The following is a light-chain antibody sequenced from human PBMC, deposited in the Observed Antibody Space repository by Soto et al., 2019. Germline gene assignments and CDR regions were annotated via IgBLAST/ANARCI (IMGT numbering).Light chain of an antibody. CDR1: SSNIGCST. V-gene: IGLV1-44*01. CDR3: AASDDSLKGFV. J-gene: IGLJ1*01. Sequence: QSVLTQPPSVSGTPGQRVAISCSGSSSNIGCSTVHWYLQLPGSAPKLLIASTDRRPSGVPDRFSGSKSGTSASLDISGLQSGDEADFYCAASDDSLKGFVFGPGTKLTVL. CDR2: STD.